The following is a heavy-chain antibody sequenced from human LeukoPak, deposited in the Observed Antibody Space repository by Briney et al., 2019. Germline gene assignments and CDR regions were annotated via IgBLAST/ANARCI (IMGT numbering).Heavy chain of an antibody. D-gene: IGHD3-10*01. CDR3: ARAFSTMVRGVIPLW. J-gene: IGHJ4*02. CDR1: GGTFSSYA. CDR2: IIPIFGTA. V-gene: IGHV1-69*06. Sequence: ASVKVSCKASGGTFSSYAISWVRQAPGQGLEWMGGIIPIFGTANYAQKFQGRVTITADKSTSTAYMELSSLRSEDTAVYYCARAFSTMVRGVIPLWWGQGTLVTVSS.